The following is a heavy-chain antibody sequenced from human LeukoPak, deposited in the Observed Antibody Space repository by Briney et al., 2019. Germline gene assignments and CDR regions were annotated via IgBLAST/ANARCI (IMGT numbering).Heavy chain of an antibody. CDR1: GFTFSSYS. V-gene: IGHV3-21*01. D-gene: IGHD3-22*01. Sequence: GGSLRLSCVASGFTFSSYSMNWVRQAPGKGLEWVSSISSSSSYIYYADSVKGRFTISRDNAKNSLYLQMNSLRAEDTAVYYCARDALIGPPFYDSSGYYYAHDAFDIWGQGTMVTVSS. CDR3: ARDALIGPPFYDSSGYYYAHDAFDI. CDR2: ISSSSSYI. J-gene: IGHJ3*02.